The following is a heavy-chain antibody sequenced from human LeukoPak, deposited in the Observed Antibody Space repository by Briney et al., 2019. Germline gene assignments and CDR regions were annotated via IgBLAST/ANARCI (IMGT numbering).Heavy chain of an antibody. Sequence: SGGSLRLSCAASGFTFSDHYMDWVRQAPGKGLEWVGRTRNKANSYTTEYAASVKGRFTISRDDSKKSLYLQMNSLKTEDTAVYYCTRGFRYYYDTSGYYFFDYWGQGTLVTVSS. CDR2: TRNKANSYTT. V-gene: IGHV3-72*01. CDR1: GFTFSDHY. D-gene: IGHD3-22*01. J-gene: IGHJ4*02. CDR3: TRGFRYYYDTSGYYFFDY.